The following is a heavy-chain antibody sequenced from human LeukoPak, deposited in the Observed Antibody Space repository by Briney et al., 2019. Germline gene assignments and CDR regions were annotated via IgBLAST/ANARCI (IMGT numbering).Heavy chain of an antibody. Sequence: PSQTLSLTSTVSGASISIGTDYCSWIRHPAGKGLEWTGRIFTSETTKYNPSLKRRVTISIDTSKNPYCLKLSSVTAAETAVYYCARHRSGWLHSSFDYWGQGTLVTVSS. CDR1: GASISIGTDY. CDR3: ARHRSGWLHSSFDY. CDR2: IFTSETT. J-gene: IGHJ4*02. D-gene: IGHD5-24*01. V-gene: IGHV4-61*02.